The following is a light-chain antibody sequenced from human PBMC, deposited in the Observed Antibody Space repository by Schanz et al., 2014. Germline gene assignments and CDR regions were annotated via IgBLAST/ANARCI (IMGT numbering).Light chain of an antibody. CDR1: TSNIGSNS. Sequence: QSVLTQPPSTSGTPGQRVTISCSGSTSNIGSNSVNWYHHLPGTAPKLLIYSTYNRPSGVPDRFSGSKSGTSASLAISGLQSEDEADYYCQSYDSSLSGWVFGGGTKLTVL. CDR3: QSYDSSLSGWV. J-gene: IGLJ3*02. V-gene: IGLV1-44*01. CDR2: STY.